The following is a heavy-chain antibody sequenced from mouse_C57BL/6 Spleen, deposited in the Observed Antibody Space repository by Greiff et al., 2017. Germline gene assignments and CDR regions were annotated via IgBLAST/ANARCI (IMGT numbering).Heavy chain of an antibody. CDR2: ISSGSSTI. CDR1: GFTFSDYG. Sequence: EVQLVESGGGLVKPGGSLKLSCAASGFTFSDYGMHWVRQAPEKGLEWVAYISSGSSTIYYADTVKGRFTISRDNAKNTLFLQMTSLRSEDTAMYYCATEYYYGSSYGFAYWGQGTLVTVSA. CDR3: ATEYYYGSSYGFAY. V-gene: IGHV5-17*01. J-gene: IGHJ3*01. D-gene: IGHD1-1*01.